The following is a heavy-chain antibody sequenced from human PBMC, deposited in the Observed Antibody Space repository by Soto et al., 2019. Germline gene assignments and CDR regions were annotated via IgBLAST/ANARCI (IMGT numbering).Heavy chain of an antibody. Sequence: SVKVSCKASGGTFSSYAISWVRQAPGQGLEWMGWIIPIFGTANYAQKFQGRVTITADESTSTAYMELSSLRSEDTAVYYCARDHGEMATITDYYYGMDVWGQGTTVTVSS. CDR2: IIPIFGTA. D-gene: IGHD5-12*01. J-gene: IGHJ6*02. V-gene: IGHV1-69*13. CDR1: GGTFSSYA. CDR3: ARDHGEMATITDYYYGMDV.